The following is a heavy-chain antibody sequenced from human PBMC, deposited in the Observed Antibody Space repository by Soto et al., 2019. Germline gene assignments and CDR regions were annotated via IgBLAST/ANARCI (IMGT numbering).Heavy chain of an antibody. V-gene: IGHV4-30-4*01. Sequence: QVQLQESGPGLVKPSQTLSLTCTVSGGSISTVDYWWSWIRQSPDMGLEWIGHIYDGGRTYNNPSLESRVTMSVALSKSQLSLTLSSVSAADTAVYYCARGPSGDKVDSWGQGTLVTVSS. CDR1: GGSISTVDYW. CDR3: ARGPSGDKVDS. J-gene: IGHJ4*02. CDR2: IYDGGRT. D-gene: IGHD7-27*01.